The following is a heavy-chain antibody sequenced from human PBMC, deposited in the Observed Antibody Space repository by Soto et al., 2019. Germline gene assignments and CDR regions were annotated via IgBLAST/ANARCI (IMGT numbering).Heavy chain of an antibody. CDR1: GFTFSSYA. J-gene: IGHJ6*02. CDR2: ISYDGSNK. V-gene: IGHV3-30-3*01. Sequence: GGFLRLSCAASGFTFSSYAMHWVRQAPGKGLEWVAVISYDGSNKYYADSVKGRFTISRDNSKNTLYLQMNSLRAEDTAVYYCARDRSGSYFRTYYYGMDVWGQGTTVTVSS. D-gene: IGHD1-26*01. CDR3: ARDRSGSYFRTYYYGMDV.